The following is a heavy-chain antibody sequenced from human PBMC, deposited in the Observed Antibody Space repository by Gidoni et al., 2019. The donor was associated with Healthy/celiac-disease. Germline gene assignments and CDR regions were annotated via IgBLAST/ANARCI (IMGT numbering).Heavy chain of an antibody. CDR2: IIPILGIA. J-gene: IGHJ4*02. Sequence: QVQLVQSGAEVKKPGSSVKVSCKASGGTFRSYATSWVRQAPGQGLEWMGRIIPILGIANYAQKFQGRVTITADKATSTAYMELSSLRSEDTAVYYCARDYVEFGELLEGRNLGGFDYWGQGTLVTVSS. CDR3: ARDYVEFGELLEGRNLGGFDY. V-gene: IGHV1-69*04. D-gene: IGHD3-10*01. CDR1: GGTFRSYA.